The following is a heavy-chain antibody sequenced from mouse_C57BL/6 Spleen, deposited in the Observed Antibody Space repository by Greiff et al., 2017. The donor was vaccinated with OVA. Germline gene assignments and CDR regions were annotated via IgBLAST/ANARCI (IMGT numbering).Heavy chain of an antibody. CDR2: INPSHGGT. D-gene: IGHD1-1*01. Sequence: QVQLQQPGTELVKPGASVKLSCKASGYTFTSYWLHWVKQRPGQGLEWIGNINPSHGGTTYNEKFKSKATLTVDNSSSTAYMQLSSLTSEDSAVYYCASPGWTTVVATRRYFDVWGTGTTVTVSS. CDR1: GYTFTSYW. J-gene: IGHJ1*03. CDR3: ASPGWTTVVATRRYFDV. V-gene: IGHV1-53*01.